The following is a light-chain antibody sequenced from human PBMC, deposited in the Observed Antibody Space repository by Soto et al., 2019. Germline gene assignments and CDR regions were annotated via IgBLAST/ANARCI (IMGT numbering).Light chain of an antibody. CDR2: GAS. CDR3: QQFDNSLLT. CDR1: QSVSSNY. Sequence: EIVLTQSPGSLSLSPGERATLSCRASQSVSSNYLAWYQQKPGQAPRLLIYGASSRATGIPDRFSGSGSGTDFTFTISRLEPEDFAVYYCQQFDNSLLTFGGGTKVDIK. V-gene: IGKV3-20*01. J-gene: IGKJ4*01.